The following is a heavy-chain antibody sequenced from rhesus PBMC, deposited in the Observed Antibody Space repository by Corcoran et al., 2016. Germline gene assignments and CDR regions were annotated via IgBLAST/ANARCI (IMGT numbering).Heavy chain of an antibody. D-gene: IGHD5-42*01. CDR1: GGSISSDY. Sequence: QLQLQESGPGLVKPSETLSLTCAVSGGSISSDYWSWIRPPPGEGVEWFGRFSGSGWNTEYNPSLRSRGTISRAPSKNQFSLRLRSVTAADTAVYYCARTTELGIPFDYWGQGVQVTVSS. CDR2: FSGSGWNT. J-gene: IGHJ4*01. V-gene: IGHV4-173*01. CDR3: ARTTELGIPFDY.